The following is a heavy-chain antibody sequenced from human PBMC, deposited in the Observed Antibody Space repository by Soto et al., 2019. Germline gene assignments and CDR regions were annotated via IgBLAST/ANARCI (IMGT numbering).Heavy chain of an antibody. CDR1: GLTFSGYG. CDR3: ARSVTGTTDFDP. CDR2: ITSSSSYI. D-gene: IGHD1-20*01. V-gene: IGHV3-21*01. J-gene: IGHJ5*02. Sequence: GGSLSLSFPASGLTFSGYGINWVRKAPGKGLEWVSSITSSSSYIYYADSVKGRFTISRDNAEDSLSLQMNSLRAEDMAVYYCARSVTGTTDFDPWGQGTLVTVSS.